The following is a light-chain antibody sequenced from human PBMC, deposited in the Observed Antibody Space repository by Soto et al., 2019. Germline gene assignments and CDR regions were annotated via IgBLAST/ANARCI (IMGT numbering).Light chain of an antibody. V-gene: IGKV1-33*01. Sequence: DIQMTQSPSSLSASLGNRVTITCQASQDIATYLNWYQQKPGKAPNLLIYDASNLETGVPSRFSGGGSGTHFTLTISNLQPEDIATYYCQQYDNLPPTWTFGQGTKVDI. CDR1: QDIATY. CDR3: QQYDNLPPTWT. CDR2: DAS. J-gene: IGKJ1*01.